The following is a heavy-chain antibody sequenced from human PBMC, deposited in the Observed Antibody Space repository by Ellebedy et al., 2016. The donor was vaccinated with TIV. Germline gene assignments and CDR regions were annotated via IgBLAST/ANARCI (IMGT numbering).Heavy chain of an antibody. CDR3: VRVRDSSVFLLKH. V-gene: IGHV3-30*04. CDR2: ISYDGNAQ. D-gene: IGHD6-13*01. J-gene: IGHJ1*01. Sequence: PGGSLRLSCATSGFTFNTYVMHWVRQAPGKGLEWVAVISYDGNAQHYADSVKGRFTVSRDNSNRTLYLQMNSLRPDDTAVYFCVRVRDSSVFLLKHWGRGTLVTVSS. CDR1: GFTFNTYV.